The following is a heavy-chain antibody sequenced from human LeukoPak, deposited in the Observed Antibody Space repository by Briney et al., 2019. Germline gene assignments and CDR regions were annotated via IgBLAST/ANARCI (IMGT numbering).Heavy chain of an antibody. Sequence: GRSLRLSWAASGFTFSSYAMHWVRQAPGKGREWVAVISYDGSNKYYADSVKGRFTISRDNSKNTLYLQMNSLRAEDTAVYYCARGRATTLDYWGQGTLVTVSS. CDR2: ISYDGSNK. CDR1: GFTFSSYA. CDR3: ARGRATTLDY. V-gene: IGHV3-30-3*01. D-gene: IGHD5-12*01. J-gene: IGHJ4*02.